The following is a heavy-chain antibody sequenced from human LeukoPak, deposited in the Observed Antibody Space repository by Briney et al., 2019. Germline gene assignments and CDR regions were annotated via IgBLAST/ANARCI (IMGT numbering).Heavy chain of an antibody. CDR1: GFTFSTYA. D-gene: IGHD4-17*01. V-gene: IGHV3-30*18. J-gene: IGHJ4*02. Sequence: QPGRSLRLSCAASGFTFSTYAMHWVRQAPGKGLEWVAVISYDGSNKYYPDSVKGRFTISRDNSKNTLFLQMNSLRTDDTAVYYCAKTDYGDRGVDYWGQGTPVTASS. CDR2: ISYDGSNK. CDR3: AKTDYGDRGVDY.